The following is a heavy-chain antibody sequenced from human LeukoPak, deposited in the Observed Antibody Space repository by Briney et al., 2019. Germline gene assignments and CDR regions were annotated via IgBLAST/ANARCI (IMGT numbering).Heavy chain of an antibody. Sequence: GGSLRLSCAASGFTFSNYWMHWVRQAPGKGLVWVSRINSDGINTSYADSVKGRFTISRDNAKNTLNLQMNSLRAEDTAVYYCAKVDNWKYAHHDFWGQGTLVTVSS. J-gene: IGHJ4*02. V-gene: IGHV3-74*01. D-gene: IGHD1-1*01. CDR1: GFTFSNYW. CDR2: INSDGINT. CDR3: AKVDNWKYAHHDF.